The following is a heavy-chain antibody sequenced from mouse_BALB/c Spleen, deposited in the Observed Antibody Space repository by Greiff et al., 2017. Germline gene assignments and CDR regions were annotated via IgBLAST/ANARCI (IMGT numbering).Heavy chain of an antibody. CDR3: ARDAGDGMGY. J-gene: IGHJ4*01. CDR2: SRNKANGYTT. Sequence: EVMLVESGGGLVQPGGSLRLSCATSGFTFSDFYMEWVRQPPGKRLEWIAASRNKANGYTTEYSASVKGRFIVSRDTSQSILYLQMNALRAEETAIYYCARDAGDGMGYGGQGTSVTVSS. CDR1: GFTFSDFY. V-gene: IGHV7-1*02.